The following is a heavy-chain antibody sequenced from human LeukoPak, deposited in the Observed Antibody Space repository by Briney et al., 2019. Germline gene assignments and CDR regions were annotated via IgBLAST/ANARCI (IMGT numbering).Heavy chain of an antibody. CDR1: GFTFSNYI. Sequence: GGSLRLSCAASGFTFSNYIMHWVRQAPGKGLDWVAVILEDGRYQSYADSVKGRFTISRDNSKNTLYLQMNSLRAEDTAVYYCAKIDSSGWYSFDYWGQGTLVTVSS. CDR3: AKIDSSGWYSFDY. D-gene: IGHD6-19*01. V-gene: IGHV3-30*04. CDR2: ILEDGRYQ. J-gene: IGHJ4*02.